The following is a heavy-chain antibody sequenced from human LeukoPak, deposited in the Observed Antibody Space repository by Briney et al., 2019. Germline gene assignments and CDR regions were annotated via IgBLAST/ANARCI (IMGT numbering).Heavy chain of an antibody. J-gene: IGHJ4*02. Sequence: SETLSLTCTVSGGSISSSSYYWIWIRQTPGKGLEWIGSGYYTGPTYYNSSLKSRVTISVDTSKNQFSLKLSSVTAADTADCASSGYLSYWGQGIRAAVSS. CDR2: GYYTGPT. V-gene: IGHV4-39*01. CDR1: GGSISSSSYY. CDR3: SGYLSY. D-gene: IGHD3-22*01.